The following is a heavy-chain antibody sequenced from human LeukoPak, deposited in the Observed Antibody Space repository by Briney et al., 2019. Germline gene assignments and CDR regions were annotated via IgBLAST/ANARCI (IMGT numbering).Heavy chain of an antibody. V-gene: IGHV4-34*01. D-gene: IGHD3-22*01. Sequence: SETLSLTCAVYGGSFSGYYWSWIRQPPGKGLEWIGEINHSGSTNYNPSLKSRVTISVDPAKNQFSLKLSSVTAADTAVYYCARVGRFITMIVVVTKGYFDYWGQGTLVTVSS. CDR2: INHSGST. CDR1: GGSFSGYY. J-gene: IGHJ4*02. CDR3: ARVGRFITMIVVVTKGYFDY.